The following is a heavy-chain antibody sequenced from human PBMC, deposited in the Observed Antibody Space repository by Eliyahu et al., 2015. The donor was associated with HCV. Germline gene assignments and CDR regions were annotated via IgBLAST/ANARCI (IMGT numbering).Heavy chain of an antibody. D-gene: IGHD3-22*01. CDR3: AREGGIVVVISLDY. J-gene: IGHJ4*02. CDR2: ISYDGSNK. V-gene: IGHV3-30-3*01. CDR1: GFTFSSYA. Sequence: QVQLVESGGGVVQPGRSLRLSCAASGFTFSSYAMHWVRQAPGKGLGGVAVISYDGSNKYYADSVKGRFTISRDNSKNTLYLQMNSLRAEDTAVYYCAREGGIVVVISLDYWGQGTLVTVSS.